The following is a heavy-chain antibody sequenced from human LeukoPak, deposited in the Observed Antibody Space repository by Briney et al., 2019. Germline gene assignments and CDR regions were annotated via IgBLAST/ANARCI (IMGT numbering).Heavy chain of an antibody. D-gene: IGHD3-10*01. V-gene: IGHV4-38-2*02. CDR2: IYHSGST. CDR3: AKSGNWFDS. J-gene: IGHJ5*01. CDR1: NYSISSGYF. Sequence: SETLSLTCIVSNYSISSGYFWGWIRQPPGKGLEWIGSIYHSGSTYYNPSLKSRVTMSVDTSKNQFSLKMSSVTAADTAVYYCAKSGNWFDSWGQGTLVTVSS.